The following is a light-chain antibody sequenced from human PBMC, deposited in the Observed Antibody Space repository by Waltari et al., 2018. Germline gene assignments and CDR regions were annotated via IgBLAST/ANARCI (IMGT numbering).Light chain of an antibody. V-gene: IGKV2-30*01. J-gene: IGKJ3*01. CDR2: KVS. Sequence: DVVMTQSPVSLPVTLGQPASISCRSSQSLVDSDGNTYLNWFQQRPGQSPRRLIYKVSNRDSVVPDRFSGSGSGTDFTLKISRVEAEDVGIYYCVQDIHWPFTFGPGTKVDIK. CDR1: QSLVDSDGNTY. CDR3: VQDIHWPFT.